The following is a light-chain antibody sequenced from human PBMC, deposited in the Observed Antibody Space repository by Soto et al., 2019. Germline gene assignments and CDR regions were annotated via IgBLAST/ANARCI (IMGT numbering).Light chain of an antibody. Sequence: QSVLTQPPSVSAAPGQKVTISCSGSSSNIGNNYVSWYQQPPGPAPKLLIYDNNKRPSGIPDRFSGSKSGTSATLGITGLQTGDEADYYCGTWDSSLSAVVFGGGTKLTVL. V-gene: IGLV1-51*01. CDR1: SSNIGNNY. CDR2: DNN. CDR3: GTWDSSLSAVV. J-gene: IGLJ2*01.